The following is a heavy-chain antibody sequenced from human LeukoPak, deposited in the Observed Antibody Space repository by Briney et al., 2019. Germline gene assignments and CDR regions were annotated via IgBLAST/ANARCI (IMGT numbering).Heavy chain of an antibody. J-gene: IGHJ6*03. D-gene: IGHD2-8*01. CDR2: MNLNSGNT. CDR3: ATVGGSCTNGVCTIQSRYYYMDV. CDR1: GYTFTSYD. Sequence: GASVKVSCKASGYTFTSYDINWVRQATGQRLEWMGWMNLNSGNTGYAQKFQGRVTMTRNTSISTAYMELSSLRSEDTAVYYCATVGGSCTNGVCTIQSRYYYMDVWGKGTTVTVSS. V-gene: IGHV1-8*01.